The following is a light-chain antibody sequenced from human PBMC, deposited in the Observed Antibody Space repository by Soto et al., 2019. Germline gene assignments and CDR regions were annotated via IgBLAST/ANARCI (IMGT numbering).Light chain of an antibody. CDR2: DAS. CDR1: QSVASGY. J-gene: IGKJ1*01. Sequence: EIVLTQSPGTLSLSPGERATLSSRASQSVASGYLAWYQQRPGQAPRLLIYDASSRATGIPDRFSGSGSGTDFTLTISRLEPEDFAVYYCQQYGSSPSTFGQGTKVEIK. V-gene: IGKV3-20*01. CDR3: QQYGSSPST.